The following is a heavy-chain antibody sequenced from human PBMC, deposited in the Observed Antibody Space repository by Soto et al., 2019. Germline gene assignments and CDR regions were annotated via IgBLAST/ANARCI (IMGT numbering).Heavy chain of an antibody. Sequence: SETLSLTCDFSCYSIINIIYWGWIRRPPGKGLEWIGSLSQSGGTYRNPSLRSRVTISVDRSKNHFSLQLRSVTAADTAVYYCAAGTLPGTRFYGMDVWGPGTTV. CDR1: CYSIINIIY. J-gene: IGHJ6*02. V-gene: IGHV4-38-2*01. CDR2: LSQSGGT. CDR3: AAGTLPGTRFYGMDV. D-gene: IGHD1-7*01.